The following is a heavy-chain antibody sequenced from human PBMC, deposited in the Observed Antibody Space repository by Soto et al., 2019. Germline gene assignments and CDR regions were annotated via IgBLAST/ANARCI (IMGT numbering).Heavy chain of an antibody. D-gene: IGHD3-10*01. J-gene: IGHJ4*02. CDR3: ARAPRGNYGYPSYFDY. Sequence: SETLSLTCTVAGGSTSSYYWSWIRQPPGKGLEWIGYIYYSGSTNYNPSLKSRVTISVDTSKNQFSLKLSSVTTADTAVYYCARAPRGNYGYPSYFDYWGQGTLVTVSS. V-gene: IGHV4-59*01. CDR1: GGSTSSYY. CDR2: IYYSGST.